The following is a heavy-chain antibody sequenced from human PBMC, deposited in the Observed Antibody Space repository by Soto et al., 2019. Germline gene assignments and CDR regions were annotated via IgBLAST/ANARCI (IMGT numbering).Heavy chain of an antibody. CDR3: ARDFAYFDS. CDR1: GGSISSGYYY. D-gene: IGHD3-3*01. Sequence: SETLSLTCSVSGGSISSGYYYWSWIRQPPGKGLEWIGYVYHTGRTSYNPSLKSRVSISMDTSKNQFSLNLDSVTAADTAVYFCARDFAYFDSWGQGTLVTVSS. V-gene: IGHV4-61*01. J-gene: IGHJ4*02. CDR2: VYHTGRT.